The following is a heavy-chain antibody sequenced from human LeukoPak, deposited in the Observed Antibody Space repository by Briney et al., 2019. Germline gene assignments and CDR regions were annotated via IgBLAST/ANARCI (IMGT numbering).Heavy chain of an antibody. J-gene: IGHJ4*02. CDR3: GRQGSDCYSDY. Sequence: PSETLSLTCVFSGCSISSGYYWGWIRPPPGKGLEWIGSIYHSGSTYYNPSLKRRVTIEVDTSKKQFSLKLGSVTAADTGVYYCGRQGSDCYSDYWGQGTLVRVS. V-gene: IGHV4-38-2*01. D-gene: IGHD2-21*01. CDR2: IYHSGST. CDR1: GCSISSGYY.